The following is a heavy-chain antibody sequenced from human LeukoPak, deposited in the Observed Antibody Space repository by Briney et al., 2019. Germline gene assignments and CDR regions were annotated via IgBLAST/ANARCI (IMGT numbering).Heavy chain of an antibody. Sequence: GGSLRLSCAASGFTFSNSWMHWVRQTPGKGPVWVSCINTDGNIMRYADSVKGRFTISRDNAKNTLYLQMNSLRVEDTAVYYCARAGGPPTAMGFDPWGQGSLVSVST. J-gene: IGHJ5*02. CDR1: GFTFSNSW. D-gene: IGHD2-2*01. CDR3: ARAGGPPTAMGFDP. V-gene: IGHV3-74*01. CDR2: INTDGNIM.